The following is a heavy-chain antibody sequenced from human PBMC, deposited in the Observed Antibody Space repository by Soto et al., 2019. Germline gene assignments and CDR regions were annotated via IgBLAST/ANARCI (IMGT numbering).Heavy chain of an antibody. D-gene: IGHD4-17*01. CDR1: GHTSTSYY. CDR3: ALGGATVAPFDY. CDR2: INPSGGST. J-gene: IGHJ4*02. Sequence: ASVKVSCKASGHTSTSYYMHWVRRAPGQGLEWMGIINPSGGSTSYAQKFQGRVTMTRDTSTSTVYMELSSLRSEDTAVYYCALGGATVAPFDYWGQGTLVTVSS. V-gene: IGHV1-46*01.